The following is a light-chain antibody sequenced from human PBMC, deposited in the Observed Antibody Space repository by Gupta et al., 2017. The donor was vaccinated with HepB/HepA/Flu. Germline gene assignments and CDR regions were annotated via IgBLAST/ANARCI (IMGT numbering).Light chain of an antibody. J-gene: IGLJ2*01. CDR1: NIGRKS. Sequence: YALTQQVSVSGAPGETASITCGGNNIGRKSVQWYQQKPGQAPILVIYYDSDRPSWIPERLSGSNSGNTATLPLSSVEAGDEADYYCQVWDRSGEHLFGGGTKLTV. V-gene: IGLV3-21*04. CDR3: QVWDRSGEHL. CDR2: YDS.